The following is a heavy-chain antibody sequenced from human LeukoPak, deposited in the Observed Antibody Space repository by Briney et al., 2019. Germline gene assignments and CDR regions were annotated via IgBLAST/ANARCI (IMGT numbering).Heavy chain of an antibody. Sequence: ASVKVSCKTSGFTFSTSAVQWVRQAPGQGLEWMGWINTNTGNPTYAQGFTGRFVFSLDTSVSTAYLQISSLKAEDTAVYYCARKSVDTAILRNYNCFDPWARGTLVTVSS. CDR2: INTNTGNP. D-gene: IGHD5-18*01. V-gene: IGHV7-4-1*02. CDR3: ARKSVDTAILRNYNCFDP. J-gene: IGHJ5*02. CDR1: GFTFSTSA.